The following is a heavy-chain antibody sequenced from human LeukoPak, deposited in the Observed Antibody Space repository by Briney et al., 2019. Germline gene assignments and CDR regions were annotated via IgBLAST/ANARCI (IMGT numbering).Heavy chain of an antibody. J-gene: IGHJ5*02. CDR3: ARVFPTYDSSGYYSGGPIDP. V-gene: IGHV4-39*07. CDR1: GGSISSSSYY. Sequence: PSETLSLTCTVSGGSISSSSYYWGWIRQPPGKGLEWIGSIYYSGSTYYNPSLKSRVTISVDTSKNQFSLKLSSVTAADTAVNYCARVFPTYDSSGYYSGGPIDPWGQGTLVTVSS. CDR2: IYYSGST. D-gene: IGHD3-22*01.